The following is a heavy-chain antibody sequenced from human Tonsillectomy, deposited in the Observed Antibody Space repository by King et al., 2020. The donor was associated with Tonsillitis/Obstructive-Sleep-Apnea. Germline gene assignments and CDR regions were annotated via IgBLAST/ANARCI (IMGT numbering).Heavy chain of an antibody. Sequence: VQLVESGGGLVQPGGSLRLSCAASGFTFSDHYMEWVRQAPGKGLEWVGRTRNKANGYTTEYSSSVKGRFTISRDDSKNSLYLQMISLQIADTSVYYCTRGHNNWYNYYYPRDVWGQETTVTVSS. D-gene: IGHD1/OR15-1a*01. J-gene: IGHJ6*02. CDR3: TRGHNNWYNYYYPRDV. CDR2: TRNKANGYTT. V-gene: IGHV3-72*01. CDR1: GFTFSDHY.